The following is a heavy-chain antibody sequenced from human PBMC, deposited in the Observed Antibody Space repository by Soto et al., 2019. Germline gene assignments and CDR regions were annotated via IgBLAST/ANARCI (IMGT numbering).Heavy chain of an antibody. Sequence: ASVKVSCKASGYTFTSYGISWVRQAPGQGLEWMGWISAYNGNTNYAQKLQGRVTMTTDTSTSTAYMELRSLRSDDTAVYYCARPGITGTTRGSNAFDIWGQGTMVTVSS. J-gene: IGHJ3*02. D-gene: IGHD1-20*01. CDR1: GYTFTSYG. CDR2: ISAYNGNT. CDR3: ARPGITGTTRGSNAFDI. V-gene: IGHV1-18*01.